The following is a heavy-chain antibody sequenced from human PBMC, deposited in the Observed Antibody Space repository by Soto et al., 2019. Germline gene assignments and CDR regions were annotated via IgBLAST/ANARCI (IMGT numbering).Heavy chain of an antibody. D-gene: IGHD2-2*01. CDR2: ISSSSSYI. Sequence: EVQLVESGGGLVKPGGSLRLSCAASGFTFSSYSMNWVHQAPGKGLEWVSSISSSSSYIYYADSVKGRFTISRDNAKNSRYLQMNSLRAEDTAVYYCARERRYCSSTSCYPWFDPWGQGTLVTVSS. CDR1: GFTFSSYS. V-gene: IGHV3-21*01. J-gene: IGHJ5*02. CDR3: ARERRYCSSTSCYPWFDP.